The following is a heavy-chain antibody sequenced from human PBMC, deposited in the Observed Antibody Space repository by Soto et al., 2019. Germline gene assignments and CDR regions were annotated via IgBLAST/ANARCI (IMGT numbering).Heavy chain of an antibody. CDR3: ARDREESSGWPRDFDY. Sequence: QVQLVESGGGVVQPGRSLRLSCAASGFTFSSYGMHWVRQAPGKGLEWVAVIWYDGSNKYYADSVKGRFTISRDNSKNTLYLQMNGLRAEDTAVYYCARDREESSGWPRDFDYWGQGTLVTVSS. D-gene: IGHD6-19*01. CDR1: GFTFSSYG. J-gene: IGHJ4*02. V-gene: IGHV3-33*01. CDR2: IWYDGSNK.